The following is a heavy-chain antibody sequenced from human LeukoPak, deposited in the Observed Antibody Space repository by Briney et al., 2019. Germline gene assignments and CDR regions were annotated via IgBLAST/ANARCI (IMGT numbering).Heavy chain of an antibody. CDR3: ARLVIVPAAIPSLGYYYYMDV. CDR2: ITAYSGDT. CDR1: GYTFTGYY. D-gene: IGHD2-2*01. V-gene: IGHV1-18*04. Sequence: ASVKVSCKASGYTFTGYYMRWVRQAPGQGLEWLGWITAYSGDTNYSQKLQGRVTMTTDTFTRTAYMELRSLRSDDSAVYYCARLVIVPAAIPSLGYYYYMDVWGKGTTVTISS. J-gene: IGHJ6*03.